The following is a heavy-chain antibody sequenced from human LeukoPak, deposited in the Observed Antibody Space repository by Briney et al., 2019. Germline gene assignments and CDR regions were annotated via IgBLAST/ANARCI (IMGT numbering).Heavy chain of an antibody. V-gene: IGHV4-59*10. CDR1: GGSFSGYY. D-gene: IGHD3-10*01. CDR2: IYTSGST. Sequence: SETLSLTCAVYGGSFSGYYWSWIRQPAGEGLEWIGHIYTSGSTNYNPSLKSRVTMSVDTSKNQFSLKLSSVTAADTAVYYCARAARGHFDYWGQGTLVTVSS. J-gene: IGHJ4*02. CDR3: ARAARGHFDY.